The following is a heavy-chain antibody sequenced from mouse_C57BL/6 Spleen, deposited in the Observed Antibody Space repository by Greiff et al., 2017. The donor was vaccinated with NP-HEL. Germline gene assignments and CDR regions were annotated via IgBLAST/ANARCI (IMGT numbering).Heavy chain of an antibody. CDR1: GFNIKDDS. V-gene: IGHV14-4*01. Sequence: VQLQQSGAELVRPGASVKLSCTASGFNIKDDSMHWVKQRPEQGLEWIGWIDPENGGTEYASKFQGKATFTADTSSNTAYLQLSSLTSEDTAVYYCTRDSNYEGWYFDVWGTGTTVTVSS. CDR3: TRDSNYEGWYFDV. J-gene: IGHJ1*03. CDR2: IDPENGGT. D-gene: IGHD2-5*01.